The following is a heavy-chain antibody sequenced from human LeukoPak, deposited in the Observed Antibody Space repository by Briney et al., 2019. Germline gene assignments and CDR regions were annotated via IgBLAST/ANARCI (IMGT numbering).Heavy chain of an antibody. Sequence: GGSLRLSCAASGFTFSSYWLSWVRQAPGKGLEWVANIKQDGSEKYYVDSVKGRFTISRDNPKNSLYLQMNSLRAEDTAVYYRARVHSIFGVVMYYFDYWGQGTLVTVSS. J-gene: IGHJ4*02. D-gene: IGHD3-3*02. CDR3: ARVHSIFGVVMYYFDY. V-gene: IGHV3-7*04. CDR1: GFTFSSYW. CDR2: IKQDGSEK.